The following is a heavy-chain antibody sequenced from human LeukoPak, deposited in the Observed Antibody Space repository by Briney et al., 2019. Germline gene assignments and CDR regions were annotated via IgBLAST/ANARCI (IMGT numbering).Heavy chain of an antibody. J-gene: IGHJ4*02. CDR1: GFTFSSYS. Sequence: SGGSLRPSCAASGFTFSSYSMNWVRQAPGKGLEWVSSISSSSSYIYYADSVKGRFTISRDNAENSLYLQMNSLRAEDTAVYYCARELFTPDYYDSSGYTPGGDYWGQGTLVTVSS. D-gene: IGHD3-22*01. CDR3: ARELFTPDYYDSSGYTPGGDY. CDR2: ISSSSSYI. V-gene: IGHV3-21*01.